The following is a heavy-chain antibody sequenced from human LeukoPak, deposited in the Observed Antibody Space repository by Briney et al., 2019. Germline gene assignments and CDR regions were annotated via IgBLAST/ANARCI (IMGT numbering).Heavy chain of an antibody. CDR2: IKQDGSEK. CDR3: ATDLSYAFDF. CDR1: GFTFSRYW. Sequence: PGGSLRLSCAASGFTFSRYWMSWVRQVPRKGLEWVANIKQDGSEKYYVDSVKGRFTISRDNAKNSLYLQMNSLTDEDTAMYFCATDLSYAFDFWGQGTVVTVSS. V-gene: IGHV3-7*01. J-gene: IGHJ3*01.